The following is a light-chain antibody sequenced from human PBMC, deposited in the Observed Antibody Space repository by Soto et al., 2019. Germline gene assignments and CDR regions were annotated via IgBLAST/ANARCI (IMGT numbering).Light chain of an antibody. Sequence: EIVLTQSPATLSLSPGERATLSCRASQSVSSYLAWYQQKPGQAPRLLIYDASNRATGIPARFSGSGSGTDLTPTISSLEPEDFAVYYCQQRSNWPPTSGQGTKLEIK. CDR1: QSVSSY. CDR2: DAS. CDR3: QQRSNWPPT. V-gene: IGKV3-11*01. J-gene: IGKJ2*01.